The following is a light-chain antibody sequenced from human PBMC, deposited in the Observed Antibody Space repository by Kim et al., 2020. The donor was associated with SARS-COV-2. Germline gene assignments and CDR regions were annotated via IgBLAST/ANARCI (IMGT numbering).Light chain of an antibody. CDR2: WAS. Sequence: DIVMTQSPDSLAVSLGERATINCKSSQTVLSTSNNKNYLAWFQHKPGQPPKLLISWASTRNSGVPDRFSGSGSGTDLTLTISSVQAEDVAVYYCQQYYSFPYSFGQGTKLEI. J-gene: IGKJ2*03. V-gene: IGKV4-1*01. CDR3: QQYYSFPYS. CDR1: QTVLSTSNNKNY.